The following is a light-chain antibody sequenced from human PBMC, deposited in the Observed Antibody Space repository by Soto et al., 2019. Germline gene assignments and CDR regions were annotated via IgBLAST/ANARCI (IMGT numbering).Light chain of an antibody. V-gene: IGKV1-39*01. CDR2: AAS. CDR1: QSISSY. J-gene: IGKJ2*01. Sequence: DIQMTQSPSSLSASVGDRVTITCRASQSISSYLNWYQQKAGTAPKVLIFAASSLRSGVPSRFSGSGSGTDFTLTISSLQPEDFASYYCQHTYSTPYTFGQGTKLEI. CDR3: QHTYSTPYT.